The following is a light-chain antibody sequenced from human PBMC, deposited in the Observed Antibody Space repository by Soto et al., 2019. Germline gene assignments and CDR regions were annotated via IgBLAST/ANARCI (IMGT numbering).Light chain of an antibody. CDR3: QQCHYLLT. CDR2: SAS. Sequence: DRVTITCQASQGISKSVNWYQQKLGKVPKLLIYSASNLETGVPSRFSGSGSGTDFTFTISSLQPEDVATYYCQQCHYLLTFGGETKVDIK. CDR1: QGISKS. J-gene: IGKJ4*01. V-gene: IGKV1-33*01.